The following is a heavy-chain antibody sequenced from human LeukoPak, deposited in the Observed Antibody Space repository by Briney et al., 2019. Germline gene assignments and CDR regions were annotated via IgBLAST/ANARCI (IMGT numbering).Heavy chain of an antibody. CDR2: IYYSGST. V-gene: IGHV4-59*01. CDR3: ARAYGSDSSGYYFTVFDY. Sequence: SETLSLTCTVSGGSISSYYWSWIRQPPGKGLEWIGYIYYSGSTNYNPSLKSRVTISVDTSKNQFSLKLSSVTAADTAVYYCARAYGSDSSGYYFTVFDYWGQGTLVTVSS. J-gene: IGHJ4*02. D-gene: IGHD3-22*01. CDR1: GGSISSYY.